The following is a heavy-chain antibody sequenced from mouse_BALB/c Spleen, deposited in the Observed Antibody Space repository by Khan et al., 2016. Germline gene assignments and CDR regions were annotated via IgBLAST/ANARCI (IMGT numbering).Heavy chain of an antibody. CDR3: ARNYFFDY. V-gene: IGHV3-2*02. CDR2: ISYSGSI. CDR1: GYSITSDYA. Sequence: EVQLQESGPGLVKPSQSLFLTCTVTGYSITSDYAWNWIRQFPGNKLDWTVYISYSGSIRSNPSLKSRISITRDTPKNQFFLQLNSVTTEDTATYCCARNYFFDYWGQGTTLTVSS. J-gene: IGHJ2*01.